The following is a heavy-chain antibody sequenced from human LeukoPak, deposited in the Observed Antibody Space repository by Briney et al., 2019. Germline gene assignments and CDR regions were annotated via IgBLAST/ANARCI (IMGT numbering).Heavy chain of an antibody. CDR1: GGSFSGYY. V-gene: IGHV4-34*01. D-gene: IGHD3-22*01. CDR2: INHSGST. Sequence: SETLSLTCAVYGGSFSGYYWSWIRQPPGKGLEWIGEINHSGSTNYNPSLKSRVTISVDTSKNQFSLKLSSVTAADTAVYYCARGRGYYRYWGQGTLVTVSS. CDR3: ARGRGYYRY. J-gene: IGHJ4*02.